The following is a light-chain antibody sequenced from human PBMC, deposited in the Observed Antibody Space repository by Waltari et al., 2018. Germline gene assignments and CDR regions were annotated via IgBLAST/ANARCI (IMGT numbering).Light chain of an antibody. Sequence: EIVLTQSPGTLSLSPGERATLSCRASQSVSSSSLAWYQQKPGQAPRLLIYGASSRATGIPDRFSGSGSGTDFTLTINRLEPEDFAVYYCQQYGSSPRTFGQGIKVEIK. CDR1: QSVSSSS. J-gene: IGKJ1*01. V-gene: IGKV3-20*01. CDR3: QQYGSSPRT. CDR2: GAS.